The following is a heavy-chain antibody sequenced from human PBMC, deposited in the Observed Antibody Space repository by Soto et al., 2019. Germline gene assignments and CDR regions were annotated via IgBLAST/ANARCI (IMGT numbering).Heavy chain of an antibody. CDR1: GGSISSGGYS. CDR2: IYPTGTT. J-gene: IGHJ6*02. D-gene: IGHD3-10*01. V-gene: IGHV4-30-2*06. Sequence: QLQLRESGSGLVKPSETLSLTCTVSGGSISSGGYSWRWIRQSPEKGLEWLGCIYPTGTTYYHPSLKSRGTITVDTSRNQYSLNLTSVTAADTAVYFCARAPPGPSPRWVLWGQGTTVTVSS. CDR3: ARAPPGPSPRWVL.